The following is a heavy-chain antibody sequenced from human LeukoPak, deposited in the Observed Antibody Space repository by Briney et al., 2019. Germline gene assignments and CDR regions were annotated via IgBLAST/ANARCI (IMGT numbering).Heavy chain of an antibody. CDR1: GFTFSSYA. Sequence: GGSLRLSCAASGFTFSSYAMSWVRQAPGKGLEWVSAISGSGGSTYYADSVKGRFTISRDNSKNTLYLQMNSLRAEDTAVYYCAKDKGRIAVASPLYDYWGQGTLVTVSS. CDR2: ISGSGGST. J-gene: IGHJ4*02. D-gene: IGHD6-19*01. CDR3: AKDKGRIAVASPLYDY. V-gene: IGHV3-23*01.